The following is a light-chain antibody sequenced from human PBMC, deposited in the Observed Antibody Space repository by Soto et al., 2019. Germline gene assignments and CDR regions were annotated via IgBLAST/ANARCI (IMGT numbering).Light chain of an antibody. CDR3: CSYAASNTLI. V-gene: IGLV2-23*02. J-gene: IGLJ2*01. Sequence: QSVLTQPASVSGSPGQSITISCTGTSSNVGSYDLVSWYQQHPGKAPKLLIYEVTKRPSGVSNRFSGSKSGNTASLRISGLQAEDEADYACCSYAASNTLIFGGGTKLTVL. CDR2: EVT. CDR1: SSNVGSYDL.